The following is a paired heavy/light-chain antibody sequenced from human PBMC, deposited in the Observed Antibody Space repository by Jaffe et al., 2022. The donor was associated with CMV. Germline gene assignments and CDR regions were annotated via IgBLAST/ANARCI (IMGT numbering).Light chain of an antibody. V-gene: IGKV1-33*01. J-gene: IGKJ4*01. CDR3: QQYGDRLT. Sequence: DIQMTQSPSSLSASVGDRVTITCQASHDISNYLNWYQQKPGKAPKLLIYDASNLETGVPSRFSGSGSGTDFTFTISNLQPEDIAAYYCQQYGDRLTFGGGTKVEIK. CDR1: HDISNY. CDR2: DAS.
Heavy chain of an antibody. D-gene: IGHD3-22*01. V-gene: IGHV3-9*01. CDR1: GFSFEDSA. CDR2: INWSSSRI. Sequence: VQLVESGGGLVQPGGSLRLSCAASGFSFEDSAMHWVRQAPGKGLEWVSDINWSSSRIDYADSVRGRFTISRDNAENSLYLQMNSLRTEDTALYYCTKASSAYPGIIDYWGQGTLVTVSS. CDR3: TKASSAYPGIIDY. J-gene: IGHJ4*02.